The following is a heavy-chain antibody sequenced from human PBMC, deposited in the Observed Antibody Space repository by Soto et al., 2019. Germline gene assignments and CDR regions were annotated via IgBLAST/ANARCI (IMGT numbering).Heavy chain of an antibody. CDR2: IYYSGST. CDR3: ARRGSSGYPPYFDY. D-gene: IGHD3-22*01. J-gene: IGHJ4*02. CDR1: GGSISSYY. Sequence: SETLSLTCTVSGGSISSYYWSWIRQPPGKGLEWIGDIYYSGSTNYNPSLKSRVTISIDTSKNQFSLKLSSVTAADTAVYYCARRGSSGYPPYFDYWGQGTLVTVSS. V-gene: IGHV4-59*08.